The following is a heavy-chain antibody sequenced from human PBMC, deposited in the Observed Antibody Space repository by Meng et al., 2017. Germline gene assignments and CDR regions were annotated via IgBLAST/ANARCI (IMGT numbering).Heavy chain of an antibody. D-gene: IGHD3-10*01. V-gene: IGHV4-34*01. CDR1: AGSFSGYY. Sequence: GSLRLSCAVYAGSFSGYYGSWIRQPPGKVLEWIGEINHSGSTNYNPSLKRRVTISVDTSKNQFSMKLSSVTAADTAVYYCARIRSHKYYYGSGSYYVYWGQGTLVTVSS. J-gene: IGHJ4*02. CDR2: INHSGST. CDR3: ARIRSHKYYYGSGSYYVY.